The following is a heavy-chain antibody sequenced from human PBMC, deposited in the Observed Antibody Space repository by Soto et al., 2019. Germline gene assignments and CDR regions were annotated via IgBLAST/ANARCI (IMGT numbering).Heavy chain of an antibody. V-gene: IGHV3-30*18. CDR1: GFTFSSYG. Sequence: GGSLRLSCAASGFTFSSYGMHWVRQAPGKGLEWVAVISYDGSNKYYADSVKGRFTISRDNSKNTLYLQMNSLRAEDTAVYYCAKDKYSNGPSPFDYWGPGTLVTVSS. D-gene: IGHD6-19*01. CDR3: AKDKYSNGPSPFDY. CDR2: ISYDGSNK. J-gene: IGHJ4*02.